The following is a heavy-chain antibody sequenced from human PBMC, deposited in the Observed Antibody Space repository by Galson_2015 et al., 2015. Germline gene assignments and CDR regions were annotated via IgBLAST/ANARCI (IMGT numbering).Heavy chain of an antibody. CDR2: IWYDGGYE. CDR3: ARDRGYGSEFSDY. D-gene: IGHD5-12*01. Sequence: SLRLSCAASGFTFSSYGMHWVSQAPGKGLEWVATIWYDGGYEYFADSVKGRFTVTRDNSKNTLYLQMNSLRAEDTAVYYCARDRGYGSEFSDYWGQGTLVTVSS. CDR1: GFTFSSYG. V-gene: IGHV3-33*01. J-gene: IGHJ4*02.